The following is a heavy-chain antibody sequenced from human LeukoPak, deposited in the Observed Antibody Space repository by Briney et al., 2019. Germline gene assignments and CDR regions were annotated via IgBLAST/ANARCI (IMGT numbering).Heavy chain of an antibody. CDR2: ISGSGGST. CDR3: AKGDTYFDY. D-gene: IGHD5-18*01. J-gene: IGHJ4*02. V-gene: IGHV3-23*01. CDR1: GFTFSTYW. Sequence: GGSLRLSCAASGFTFSTYWMTWVRQAPGKGLEWVSAISGSGGSTYYADSVKGRFIISRDNSKNTLYLQMNSLRAEDTAVYYCAKGDTYFDYWGQGTLVTVSS.